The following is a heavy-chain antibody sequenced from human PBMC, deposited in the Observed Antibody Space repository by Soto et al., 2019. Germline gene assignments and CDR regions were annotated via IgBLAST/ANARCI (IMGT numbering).Heavy chain of an antibody. CDR1: GFTFNSYA. Sequence: GGSLRLSCAASGFTFNSYAMSWVRQAPGKGLEWVSSVSGLGATTHHADSVQGRFTISRDNSKNTLSLQMNSLRDEDTALYYCVKDFRCADWGQGTRVTVSS. D-gene: IGHD2-8*01. J-gene: IGHJ4*02. CDR3: VKDFRCAD. CDR2: VSGLGATT. V-gene: IGHV3-23*01.